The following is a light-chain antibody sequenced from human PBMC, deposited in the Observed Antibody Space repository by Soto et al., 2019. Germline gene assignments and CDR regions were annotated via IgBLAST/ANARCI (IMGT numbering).Light chain of an antibody. CDR1: SSDVGNYNY. V-gene: IGLV2-14*01. Sequence: QSALTQSASVSGSPGQSITISCTGTSSDVGNYNYVSWYQQHPGEVPKLIIFNVNNRPSGVSNRFSGSKSGSTASLTISWLQAEDEADYYCSSFTSSTTYVFGTGTKVTVL. CDR2: NVN. J-gene: IGLJ1*01. CDR3: SSFTSSTTYV.